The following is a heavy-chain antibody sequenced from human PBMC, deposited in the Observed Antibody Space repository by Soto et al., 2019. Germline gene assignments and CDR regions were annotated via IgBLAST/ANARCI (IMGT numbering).Heavy chain of an antibody. Sequence: SLTCAVSGGSISSGGYSWSWIRQPPGKGLEWIGYIYHSGSTYYNPSLKSRVTISVDRSKNQFSLKLSSVTAADTAVYYCARVGFRSSGYDWRQRAFDYWGQGSLVTVSA. D-gene: IGHD5-12*01. CDR3: ARVGFRSSGYDWRQRAFDY. J-gene: IGHJ4*02. CDR2: IYHSGST. V-gene: IGHV4-30-2*01. CDR1: GGSISSGGYS.